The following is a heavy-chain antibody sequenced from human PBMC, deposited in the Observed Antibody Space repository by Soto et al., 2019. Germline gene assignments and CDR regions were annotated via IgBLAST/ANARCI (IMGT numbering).Heavy chain of an antibody. D-gene: IGHD5-18*01. CDR2: INPNSGGT. CDR3: ARGGSGYSYGSPYYYYGMDV. J-gene: IGHJ6*02. Sequence: GASVKVSCKASGYTFTSYYMHWVRQAPGQGLEWMGWINPNSGGTNYAQKFQGRVTMTRDTSISTAYMELSRLRSDDTAVYYCARGGSGYSYGSPYYYYGMDVWGQGTTVTVSS. CDR1: GYTFTSYY. V-gene: IGHV1-2*02.